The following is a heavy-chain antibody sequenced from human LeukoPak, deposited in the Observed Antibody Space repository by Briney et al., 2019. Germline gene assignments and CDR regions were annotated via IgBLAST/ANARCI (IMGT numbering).Heavy chain of an antibody. V-gene: IGHV1-24*01. CDR2: FDPEDGET. J-gene: IGHJ4*02. CDR3: ATVYRRGYSYGLDY. D-gene: IGHD5-18*01. CDR1: GYTLTELS. Sequence: GASVKVSCKVSGYTLTELSMHWVRQAPGKGLEWMGGFDPEDGETIYAQKFQGRVTMTEDTSTDTAYMELSSLRSEDTAVYYCATVYRRGYSYGLDYWGQGTLVTVSS.